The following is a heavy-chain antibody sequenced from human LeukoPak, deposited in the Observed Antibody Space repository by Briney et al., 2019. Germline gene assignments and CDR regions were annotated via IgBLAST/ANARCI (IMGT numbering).Heavy chain of an antibody. CDR2: IYYSGST. CDR1: GGSVSSGSYN. V-gene: IGHV4-61*01. Sequence: SETLSLTCTVSGGSVSSGSYNWSWIRQPPGKGLEWIGYIYYSGSTNYNPSLKSRVTISVDTSKNQFSLKLSSVTAADTAVYYCARVYVGYWGQGTLVTVSS. J-gene: IGHJ4*02. CDR3: ARVYVGY. D-gene: IGHD2/OR15-2a*01.